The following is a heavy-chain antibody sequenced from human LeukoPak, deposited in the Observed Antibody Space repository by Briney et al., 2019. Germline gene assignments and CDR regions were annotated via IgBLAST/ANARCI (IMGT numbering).Heavy chain of an antibody. Sequence: SETLSLTCTVSGGSISSSIYYWGWFRQPPGKGLEWIGSIYYNVATYYNSSLKSRVTISVDTSKNHLSLTLSSVTAADTAVYYCARVRDGYNRNWAYWGQGTLVTVSS. J-gene: IGHJ4*02. V-gene: IGHV4-39*02. D-gene: IGHD5-24*01. CDR3: ARVRDGYNRNWAY. CDR1: GGSISSSIYY. CDR2: IYYNVAT.